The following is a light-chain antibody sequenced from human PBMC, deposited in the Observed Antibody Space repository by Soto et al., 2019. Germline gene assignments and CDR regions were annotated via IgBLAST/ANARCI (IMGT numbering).Light chain of an antibody. Sequence: EIVLTQSPGTLSLSPGERATLSCRASQSVSSSYLAWYQQKPGQAPWLLIYGASSRATGIPDRFSGSGSGKDFTLTISRLEPEDFSVYYCQQYGSSPLFTFGPGTKVDIK. V-gene: IGKV3-20*01. J-gene: IGKJ3*01. CDR2: GAS. CDR1: QSVSSSY. CDR3: QQYGSSPLFT.